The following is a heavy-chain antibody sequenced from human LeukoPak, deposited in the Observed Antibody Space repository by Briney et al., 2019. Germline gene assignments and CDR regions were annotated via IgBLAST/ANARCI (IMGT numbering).Heavy chain of an antibody. CDR1: GGSISNNNW. CDR3: AIKPPSGWFGTGWLDP. J-gene: IGHJ5*02. CDR2: IYHTGAT. D-gene: IGHD3-10*01. V-gene: IGHV4-4*02. Sequence: SGTLSLTCSVSGGSISNNNWWSWVRQPPGKGLEWIGNIYHTGATHYNPSLKSRVAISVDKSKNQFSLKVNSVTAADTAVYYCAIKPPSGWFGTGWLDPWGQGSLVTVSS.